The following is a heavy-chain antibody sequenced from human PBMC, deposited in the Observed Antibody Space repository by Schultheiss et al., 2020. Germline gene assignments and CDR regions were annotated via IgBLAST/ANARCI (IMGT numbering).Heavy chain of an antibody. CDR1: GGTFSSYA. J-gene: IGHJ6*02. CDR3: AREGTWYYDFWSDGYGMDV. CDR2: INPNSGGT. V-gene: IGHV1-2*04. Sequence: ASVKVSCKASGGTFSSYAISWVRQAPGQGLEWMGWINPNSGGTNYAQRFQGWVTMTRDTSISTAYMELSRLRSDDTAVYYCAREGTWYYDFWSDGYGMDVWGQGTTVTVSS. D-gene: IGHD3-3*01.